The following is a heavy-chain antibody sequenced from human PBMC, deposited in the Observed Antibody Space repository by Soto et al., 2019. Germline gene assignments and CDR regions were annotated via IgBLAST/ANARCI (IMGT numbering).Heavy chain of an antibody. Sequence: SQTLSLTCAISGDSVSSNSAAWNWIRQSPSRGLEWLGRTYYRSKWYNDYAVSVKSRITINPDTSKNQFSLQLNSVTPEDTAVYYCARSGDSGSYYVRYYFDYWGQGTLVTVSS. CDR2: TYYRSKWYN. J-gene: IGHJ4*02. D-gene: IGHD1-26*01. V-gene: IGHV6-1*01. CDR3: ARSGDSGSYYVRYYFDY. CDR1: GDSVSSNSAA.